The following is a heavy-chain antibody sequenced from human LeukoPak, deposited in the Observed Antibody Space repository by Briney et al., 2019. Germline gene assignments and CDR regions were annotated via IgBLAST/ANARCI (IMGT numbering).Heavy chain of an antibody. CDR1: GGSVSSYY. CDR2: IYTSGST. V-gene: IGHV4-4*07. CDR3: ARDPGYDYADYIQDPFDI. Sequence: SETLSLTRTVSGGSVSSYYWSWIRQPAGKGLEWIGRIYTSGSTNYNPSLRGRVTISVDKSKNQFSLKLSSVTAADTAVYYCARDPGYDYADYIQDPFDIWGHGTMVAVFS. D-gene: IGHD4-17*01. J-gene: IGHJ3*02.